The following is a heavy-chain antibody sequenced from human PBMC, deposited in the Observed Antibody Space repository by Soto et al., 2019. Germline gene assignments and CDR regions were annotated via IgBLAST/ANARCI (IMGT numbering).Heavy chain of an antibody. CDR2: ISYDGSNK. J-gene: IGHJ6*02. D-gene: IGHD2-15*01. CDR3: AKTLIQYCSGGSCYHYYYGMDV. Sequence: AGGSLRLSCAASGFTFSSYGMHWVRQAPGKGLEWVAVISYDGSNKYYADSVKGRFTISRDNSKNTLYLQMNSLRAEDTAVYYCAKTLIQYCSGGSCYHYYYGMDVWGQGTTVTVSS. CDR1: GFTFSSYG. V-gene: IGHV3-30*18.